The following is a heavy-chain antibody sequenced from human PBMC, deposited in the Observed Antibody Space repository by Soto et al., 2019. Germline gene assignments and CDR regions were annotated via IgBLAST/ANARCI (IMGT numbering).Heavy chain of an antibody. V-gene: IGHV3-23*01. CDR1: GFTFSSYA. Sequence: PGGSLRLSCAASGFTFSSYAMSWVRQAPGKGLEWVSAISGSGGSTYYADSVKGRFTISRDKSKNTLYLQMNSLRAEDTAVYYCAKALGATSYYYYGMDVWGQGTTVTVSS. J-gene: IGHJ6*02. D-gene: IGHD1-26*01. CDR2: ISGSGGST. CDR3: AKALGATSYYYYGMDV.